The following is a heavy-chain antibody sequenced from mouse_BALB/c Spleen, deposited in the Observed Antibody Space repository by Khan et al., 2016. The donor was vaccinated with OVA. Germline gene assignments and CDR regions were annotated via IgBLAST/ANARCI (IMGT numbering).Heavy chain of an antibody. CDR3: TSGSYGWFAY. D-gene: IGHD1-1*02. V-gene: IGHV5-9-3*01. CDR2: ISSSATYT. J-gene: IGHJ3*01. CDR1: GFTFSSFV. Sequence: EVQLLESGGGLVEPGGSLKLSCAASGFTFSSFVMSWVRQTPEKRLEWVVTISSSATYTYYPDSIKGRFTISRDNAKNTLYLHMNSLRSDDTAVYDCTSGSYGWFAYWGQGTLVTVST.